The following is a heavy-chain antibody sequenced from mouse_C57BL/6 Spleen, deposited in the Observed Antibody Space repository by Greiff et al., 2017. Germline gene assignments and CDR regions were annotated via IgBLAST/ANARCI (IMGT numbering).Heavy chain of an antibody. CDR3: ARGGATVVAEAMDY. J-gene: IGHJ4*01. CDR1: GYTFTSYW. CDR2: IDPSDSET. Sequence: VQLQQPGAELVRPGSSVKLSCKASGYTFTSYWMHWVKQRPIQGLEWIGNIDPSDSETHYNQKFKDKATLTVDKSSSTAYMQLSSLTSEDSAVYYCARGGATVVAEAMDYWGQGTSVTVSS. V-gene: IGHV1-52*01. D-gene: IGHD1-1*01.